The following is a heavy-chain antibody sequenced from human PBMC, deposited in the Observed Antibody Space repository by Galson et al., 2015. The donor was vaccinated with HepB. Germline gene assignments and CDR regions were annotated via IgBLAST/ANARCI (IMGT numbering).Heavy chain of an antibody. D-gene: IGHD6-19*01. V-gene: IGHV3-23*01. CDR1: GFTFSSYA. Sequence: SLRLSCAASGFTFSSYAMSWVRQAPGRGLEWVSAISGSGGSTYYADSVKGRFTISRDNSKNTLYLQMNSLRAEDTAVYYCAKVSSGGWYKGDYWGQGTLVTVSS. CDR3: AKVSSGGWYKGDY. CDR2: ISGSGGST. J-gene: IGHJ4*02.